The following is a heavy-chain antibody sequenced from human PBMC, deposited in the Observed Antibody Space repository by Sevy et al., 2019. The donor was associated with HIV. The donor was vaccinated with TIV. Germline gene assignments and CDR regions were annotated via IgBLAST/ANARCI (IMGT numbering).Heavy chain of an antibody. D-gene: IGHD3-22*01. Sequence: GGSLRLSCAASEFTFDDYAMHWVRQAPGKGLEWVSGISWNSGSIGYADSVKGRFTISRDNAKNSLYLQMNSLRAEDTALYYCAKDNSSGYYYYYGMDVWGQGTTVTVSS. CDR3: AKDNSSGYYYYYGMDV. J-gene: IGHJ6*02. CDR2: ISWNSGSI. V-gene: IGHV3-9*01. CDR1: EFTFDDYA.